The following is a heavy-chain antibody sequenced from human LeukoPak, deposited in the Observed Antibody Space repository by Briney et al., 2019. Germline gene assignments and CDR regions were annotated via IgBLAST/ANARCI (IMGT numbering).Heavy chain of an antibody. CDR3: ARSRSSGWYFDY. D-gene: IGHD6-19*01. CDR2: ICPGDSDT. CDR1: GYSFTSYW. V-gene: IGHV5-51*01. J-gene: IGHJ4*02. Sequence: GESLNISCKGSGYSFTSYWIGWVRQMPGNGLERMGIICPGDSDTRYSPSFQRQATISADKSISTAYLPWSSLKASDTAMYYCARSRSSGWYFDYWGQGTLVTVSS.